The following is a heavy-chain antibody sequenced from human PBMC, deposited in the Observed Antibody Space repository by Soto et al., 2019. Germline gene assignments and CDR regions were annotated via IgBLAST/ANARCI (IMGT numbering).Heavy chain of an antibody. CDR1: GFTFSSYG. J-gene: IGHJ5*02. Sequence: QVQLVESGGGVVQPGRSLRLSCAASGFTFSSYGMHWVRQAPGKGLEWVAVISYDGSNKYYADSVKGRFTISRDNSKNTLYLQMNSLRAEDTAVYYCAKDLTMVRGVIGPWGQGTLVTVSS. V-gene: IGHV3-30*18. D-gene: IGHD3-10*01. CDR2: ISYDGSNK. CDR3: AKDLTMVRGVIGP.